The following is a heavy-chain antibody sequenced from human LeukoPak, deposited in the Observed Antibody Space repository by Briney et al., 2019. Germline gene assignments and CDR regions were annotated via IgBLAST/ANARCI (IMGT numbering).Heavy chain of an antibody. Sequence: GASLRLSCAASGFTFSGYAMSWVRQAPGKGLEWVSATSGSGGSTYYADSVKGRFTISRDNSKNTLYLQMNSLRAEDTAVYYCAKVYDILTGYYLSEYWGQGTLVTVSS. V-gene: IGHV3-23*01. CDR3: AKVYDILTGYYLSEY. J-gene: IGHJ4*02. D-gene: IGHD3-9*01. CDR1: GFTFSGYA. CDR2: TSGSGGST.